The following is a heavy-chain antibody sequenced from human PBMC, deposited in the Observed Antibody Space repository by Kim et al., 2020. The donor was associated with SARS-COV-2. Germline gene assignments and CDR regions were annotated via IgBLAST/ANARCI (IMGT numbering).Heavy chain of an antibody. D-gene: IGHD6-13*01. Sequence: SETLSLTCSVSGGSINSDYWSWIRQPAGKGLEWIGRIYTSGSTIYNPSLKSRVTMSEDTSKSQVSLRLTSVTAADTALYYCAREGDVAEAGYYFQYWGQGTLVTVSS. V-gene: IGHV4-4*07. CDR3: AREGDVAEAGYYFQY. J-gene: IGHJ4*02. CDR2: IYTSGST. CDR1: GGSINSDY.